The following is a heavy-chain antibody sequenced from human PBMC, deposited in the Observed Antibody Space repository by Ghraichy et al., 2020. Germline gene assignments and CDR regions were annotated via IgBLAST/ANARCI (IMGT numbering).Heavy chain of an antibody. J-gene: IGHJ4*02. CDR1: GGSISSYY. CDR2: IYYSGST. D-gene: IGHD3-10*01. CDR3: ARHVLTMVRGAHPGFDY. V-gene: IGHV4-59*08. Sequence: SETLSLTCTVSGGSISSYYWSWIRQPPGKGLEWIGYIYYSGSTNYNPSLKSRVTISVDTSKNQFSLKLSSVTAADTAVYYCARHVLTMVRGAHPGFDYWGQGTLVTVSS.